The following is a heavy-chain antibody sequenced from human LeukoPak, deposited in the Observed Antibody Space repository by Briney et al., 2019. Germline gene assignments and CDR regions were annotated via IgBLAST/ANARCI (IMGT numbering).Heavy chain of an antibody. Sequence: QTGGSLRLSCAASGLTFDDYAMHWVRQPPGKGLEWVSGISWNSGSIDYADSVEGRFTISRDNAKNSLYLQMNSLRAEDTALYYCAKDTTGDYNYGLDYWGQGTLVTVSS. J-gene: IGHJ4*02. CDR3: AKDTTGDYNYGLDY. V-gene: IGHV3-9*01. CDR2: ISWNSGSI. CDR1: GLTFDDYA. D-gene: IGHD5-18*01.